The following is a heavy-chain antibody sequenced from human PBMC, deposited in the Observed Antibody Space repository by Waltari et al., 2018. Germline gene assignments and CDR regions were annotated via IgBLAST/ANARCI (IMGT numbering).Heavy chain of an antibody. D-gene: IGHD3-22*01. V-gene: IGHV4-34*01. J-gene: IGHJ4*02. CDR3: ARGHSSGYPPDY. CDR1: GGSFSGYY. CDR2: INHSGST. Sequence: QVQLQQWGAGLLKPSETLSLTCAVYGGSFSGYYWGWIRQPPGKGLEWIGEINHSGSTNYNPSLKSRVTISVDTSKNQFSLKLSSVTAADTAVYYCARGHSSGYPPDYWGQGTLVTVSS.